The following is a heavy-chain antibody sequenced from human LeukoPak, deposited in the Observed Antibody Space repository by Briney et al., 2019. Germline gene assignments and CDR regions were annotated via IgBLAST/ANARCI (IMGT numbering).Heavy chain of an antibody. D-gene: IGHD3-3*01. CDR1: GGSISSYY. CDR2: IYYSEST. Sequence: SETLSLTCTVSGGSISSYYWSWIRQPPGKGLEWIGYIYYSESTNYNPSLKSRVTISVDTSKNQFSLKLSSVTAADTALYYCAREPPYYDFWEGSFDYWGQGTLVTVSS. J-gene: IGHJ4*02. CDR3: AREPPYYDFWEGSFDY. V-gene: IGHV4-59*01.